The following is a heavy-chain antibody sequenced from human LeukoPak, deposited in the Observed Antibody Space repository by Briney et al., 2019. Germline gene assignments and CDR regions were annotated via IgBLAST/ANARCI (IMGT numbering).Heavy chain of an antibody. CDR1: GFTFSSYW. J-gene: IGHJ4*02. D-gene: IGHD3-3*01. CDR2: IKQDGSEK. V-gene: IGHV3-7*01. CDR3: ARGTVGLRFLEWLGYYFDY. Sequence: PGGSLRLSCAASGFTFSSYWMSWVRQAPGKGLEWVANIKQDGSEKYYVDSVKGRFTISRDNAKNSLYLQMNSLRAEDTAVYYCARGTVGLRFLEWLGYYFDYWGQGTLVTVTS.